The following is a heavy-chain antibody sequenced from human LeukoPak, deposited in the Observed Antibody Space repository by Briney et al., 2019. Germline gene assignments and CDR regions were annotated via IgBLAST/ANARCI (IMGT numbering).Heavy chain of an antibody. Sequence: ASVKVSCKGSGYTFTSYYMHWVRQAPGQGLEWMGIVNPSGGSTSYAQNFQGRVTMTRDMSTSTVYMELSSLRSEDTAVYYCAREAEPGDYVSIPDYWGQGTLVTVSS. V-gene: IGHV1-46*01. D-gene: IGHD4-17*01. CDR1: GYTFTSYY. J-gene: IGHJ4*02. CDR3: AREAEPGDYVSIPDY. CDR2: VNPSGGST.